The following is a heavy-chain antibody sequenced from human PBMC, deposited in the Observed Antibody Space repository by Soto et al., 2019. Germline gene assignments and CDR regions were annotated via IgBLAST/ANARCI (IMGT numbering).Heavy chain of an antibody. V-gene: IGHV1-8*01. CDR3: ALWDYGDYYSYYGMDV. CDR1: GYTFTSYD. CDR2: MNPNSGNT. J-gene: IGHJ6*02. Sequence: QVQLVQSGAEVKKPGASVKVSCKASGYTFTSYDINWVRQATGQGLEWMGWMNPNSGNTGYAQKFQGRVTMTRNTSIRTAYMELSSLRSEDTAVYYCALWDYGDYYSYYGMDVWGQGTTVTVSS. D-gene: IGHD4-17*01.